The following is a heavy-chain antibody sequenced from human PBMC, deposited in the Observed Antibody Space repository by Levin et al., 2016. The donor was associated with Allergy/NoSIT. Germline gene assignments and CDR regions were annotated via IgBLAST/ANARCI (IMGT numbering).Heavy chain of an antibody. CDR1: GFTFSGYA. D-gene: IGHD2-15*01. J-gene: IGHJ5*02. V-gene: IGHV4-59*01. CDR3: AKGGGGRYCSGGGCYYNWFDP. CDR2: IHDSGNT. Sequence: GSLRLSCTASGFTFSGYAMSWLRQPPGGGLEWIGYIHDSGNTNYNPSVKSRATISVDTSQNHFSLKLTSVTAADTAVYYCAKGGGGRYCSGGGCYYNWFDPWGQGTLVTVSS.